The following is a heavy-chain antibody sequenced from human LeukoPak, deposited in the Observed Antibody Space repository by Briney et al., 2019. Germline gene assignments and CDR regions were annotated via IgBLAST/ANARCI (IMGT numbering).Heavy chain of an antibody. CDR3: ARDSPGTTASDY. J-gene: IGHJ4*02. Sequence: GGSLRLSCAASGFTFYTYRMNWVRQAPGKGLEWVSSISASGSYIYYTDSLKGRFTISRDNTKNSLFLQMNGLRAEDTAVYYCARDSPGTTASDYWGQGTLVTVSS. CDR2: ISASGSYI. V-gene: IGHV3-21*01. CDR1: GFTFYTYR. D-gene: IGHD1-1*01.